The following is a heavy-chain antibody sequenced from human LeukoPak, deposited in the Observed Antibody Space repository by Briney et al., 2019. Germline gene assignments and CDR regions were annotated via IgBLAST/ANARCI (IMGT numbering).Heavy chain of an antibody. Sequence: GGSLRLSCAASGFTFSSYGMHWVRQAPGKGLEWVAVIWYDGSNKYYADSVKGRFTISRDNSKNTLYLQMNSLRAEDTAVYYCARDRGIEARRAWFDPWGQGTLVTVSS. V-gene: IGHV3-33*01. CDR3: ARDRGIEARRAWFDP. J-gene: IGHJ5*02. D-gene: IGHD6-6*01. CDR2: IWYDGSNK. CDR1: GFTFSSYG.